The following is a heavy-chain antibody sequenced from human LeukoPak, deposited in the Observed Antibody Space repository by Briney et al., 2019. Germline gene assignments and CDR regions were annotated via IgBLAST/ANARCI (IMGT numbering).Heavy chain of an antibody. Sequence: GGSLRLSCAASGITFSNAWMSWVRQAPGKGLEWVGRIKSKTDGGTTDYGTPVKGRFTISRDDSKNTLYLQMNSLKTEDTAVYYCTTCSGYDHLFDYWGQGTLVTVSS. CDR2: IKSKTDGGTT. CDR3: TTCSGYDHLFDY. CDR1: GITFSNAW. V-gene: IGHV3-15*01. D-gene: IGHD5-12*01. J-gene: IGHJ4*02.